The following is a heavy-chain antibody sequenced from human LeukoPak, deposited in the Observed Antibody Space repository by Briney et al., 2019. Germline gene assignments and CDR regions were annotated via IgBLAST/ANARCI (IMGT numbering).Heavy chain of an antibody. CDR1: GFTFSSYS. J-gene: IGHJ6*04. D-gene: IGHD3-10*02. Sequence: GGSLRLSCAASGFTFSSYSMNWVRQAPGKGLEWVSSISSSSSYIYYADSVKGRFTISRDNAKNSLYLQMNSLRAEDTAVYYCAERGITMIGGVWSKGTTVTISS. CDR2: ISSSSSYI. CDR3: AERGITMIGGV. V-gene: IGHV3-21*01.